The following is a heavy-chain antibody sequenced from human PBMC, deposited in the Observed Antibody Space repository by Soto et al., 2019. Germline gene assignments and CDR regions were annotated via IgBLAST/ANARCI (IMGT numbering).Heavy chain of an antibody. J-gene: IGHJ5*02. CDR3: ATTWYKYQLLYGWFDP. CDR1: GGSISSGDYY. V-gene: IGHV4-30-4*01. Sequence: PSETLSLTCTVSGGSISSGDYYWSWIRQPPGKGLEWIGYVYYSGSTYYNPSLKSRVTISVDTSKNQFSLKLSSVTAADTAVYYCATTWYKYQLLYGWFDPWGQGTLVTVSS. CDR2: VYYSGST. D-gene: IGHD2-2*02.